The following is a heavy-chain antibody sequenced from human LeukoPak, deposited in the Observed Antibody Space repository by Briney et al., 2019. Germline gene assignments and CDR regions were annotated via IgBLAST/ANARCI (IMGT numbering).Heavy chain of an antibody. CDR2: ISHSGST. J-gene: IGHJ4*02. V-gene: IGHV4-34*01. D-gene: IGHD3-10*01. CDR1: GGSFSGYY. Sequence: SETLSLTCAVYGGSFSGYYWSWIRQPPGKGLEWIGEISHSGSTNYNPSLKSRVTISVDTSKNQFSLKLSSVTAADTAVYYCARLDGSGSSVDYWGQGTLVTVSS. CDR3: ARLDGSGSSVDY.